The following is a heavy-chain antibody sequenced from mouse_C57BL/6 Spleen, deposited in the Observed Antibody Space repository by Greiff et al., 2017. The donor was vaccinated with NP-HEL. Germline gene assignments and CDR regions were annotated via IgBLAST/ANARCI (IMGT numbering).Heavy chain of an antibody. J-gene: IGHJ3*01. D-gene: IGHD4-1*01. CDR1: GFTFSDYY. CDR2: INYDGSST. Sequence: EVQLVESEGGLVQPGSSMKLSCTASGFTFSDYYMAWVRQVPEKGLEWVANINYDGSSTYYLDSLKSRFIISRDNAKNILYLQMSSLKSEDTATYYCAREENAGGIGFAYWGQGTLVTVSA. CDR3: AREENAGGIGFAY. V-gene: IGHV5-16*01.